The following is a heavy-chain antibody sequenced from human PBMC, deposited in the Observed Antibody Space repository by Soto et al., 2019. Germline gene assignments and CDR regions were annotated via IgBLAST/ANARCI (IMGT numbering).Heavy chain of an antibody. CDR3: AKSPSKASDYEILAGHSGHFDS. CDR2: ISFDGSHE. J-gene: IGHJ4*02. Sequence: LCCVCCGVPFRYFVNHLARPPTFKRLDVVAIISFDGSHEFYAGSVKGRFSISRDNSKNTLFLQMDNLRPEDTALYYCAKSPSKASDYEILAGHSGHFDSWGQGGLVNASS. D-gene: IGHD3-9*01. CDR1: GVPFRYFV. V-gene: IGHV3-30*18.